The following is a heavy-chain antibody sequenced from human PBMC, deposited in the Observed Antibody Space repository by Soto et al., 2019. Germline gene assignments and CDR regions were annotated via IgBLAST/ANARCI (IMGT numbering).Heavy chain of an antibody. Sequence: LSLTCTVSGGSISSGNYYWNWIRQHPGKGLEWIGYIYYSGRTYYNPSLKSRVTLSVDTSKNQFSLKLSSVTAADTAVYYCARYCSGGSCYDWFDPWGQGTLVTVSS. V-gene: IGHV4-31*03. CDR1: GGSISSGNYY. J-gene: IGHJ5*02. CDR3: ARYCSGGSCYDWFDP. D-gene: IGHD2-15*01. CDR2: IYYSGRT.